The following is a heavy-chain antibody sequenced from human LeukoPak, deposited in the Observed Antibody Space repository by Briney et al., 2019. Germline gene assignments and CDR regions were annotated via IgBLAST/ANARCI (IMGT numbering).Heavy chain of an antibody. CDR2: IYHSGST. CDR1: GGSFSGYY. Sequence: SETLSLTCAVYGGSFSGYYWSWIRQPPGRGLEWMGYIYHSGSTDYNPSLKSRVTISVDSSKNQFSLKLNSVTAADTAVYYCARDRHWTNDWVFDYWGQGTLVTVSS. D-gene: IGHD1/OR15-1a*01. J-gene: IGHJ4*02. CDR3: ARDRHWTNDWVFDY. V-gene: IGHV4-59*01.